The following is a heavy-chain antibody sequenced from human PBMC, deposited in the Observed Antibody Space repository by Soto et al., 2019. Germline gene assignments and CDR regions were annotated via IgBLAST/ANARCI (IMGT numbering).Heavy chain of an antibody. D-gene: IGHD3-3*01. Sequence: PSETLSLTCAVYGGSFSGYYWSWIRQPPGKWLEWIGEINHSGSTNYNPSLKSRVTISVDTSKNQFSLKLSSVTAADTAVYYCARGGGGLRFLEWLPYPYYYYGMGVWGQGXTVTVYS. CDR2: INHSGST. J-gene: IGHJ6*02. CDR1: GGSFSGYY. V-gene: IGHV4-34*01. CDR3: ARGGGGLRFLEWLPYPYYYYGMGV.